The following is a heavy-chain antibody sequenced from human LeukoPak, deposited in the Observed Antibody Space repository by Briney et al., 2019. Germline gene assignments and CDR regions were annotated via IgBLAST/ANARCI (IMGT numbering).Heavy chain of an antibody. CDR3: AREVVEMATITPYFDY. D-gene: IGHD5-24*01. CDR1: GFTFSSNA. Sequence: GGSLRLSCAASGFTFSSNAMSWVRQAPGKGLEWVSVITNNGGRTYYADSVKGRFTISRDNSKNTLSLQMNSLRADDTAVYYCAREVVEMATITPYFDYWGQGTLVTVSS. J-gene: IGHJ4*02. V-gene: IGHV3-23*01. CDR2: ITNNGGRT.